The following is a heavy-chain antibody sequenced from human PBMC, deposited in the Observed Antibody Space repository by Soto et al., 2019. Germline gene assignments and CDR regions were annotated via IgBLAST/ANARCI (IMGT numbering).Heavy chain of an antibody. J-gene: IGHJ6*02. Sequence: PSETLSLTCAVYGGSFSGCYWSWIRQPPGKGLEWIGEINHSGSTNYNPSLKSRVTISVDTSKNQFSLKLSSVTAADTAVYYCARDRARGYYYYGMDVWGQGTTVTVSS. CDR2: INHSGST. CDR3: ARDRARGYYYYGMDV. V-gene: IGHV4-34*01. D-gene: IGHD3-10*01. CDR1: GGSFSGCY.